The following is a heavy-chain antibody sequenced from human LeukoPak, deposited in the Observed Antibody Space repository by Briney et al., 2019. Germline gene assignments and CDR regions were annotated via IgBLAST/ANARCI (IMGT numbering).Heavy chain of an antibody. CDR1: GGSISSSSYY. CDR3: ASGSWPNYYYYYMDV. V-gene: IGHV4-39*07. J-gene: IGHJ6*03. Sequence: SETLSLTCTVAGGSISSSSYYWGWIRQPPGKGLEWIGSIYYSGSTNYNPSLKSRVTISVDTSKNQFSLKLSSVTAADTAVYYCASGSWPNYYYYYMDVWGKGTTVTVSS. D-gene: IGHD6-13*01. CDR2: IYYSGST.